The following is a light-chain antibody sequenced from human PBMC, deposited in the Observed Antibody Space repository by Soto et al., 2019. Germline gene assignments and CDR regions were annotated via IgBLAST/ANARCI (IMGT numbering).Light chain of an antibody. Sequence: QPVLTQSPSASASLGASVKLTCTLNSGHSSYAIAWHQQQPEKGPRYLMKVNGDGSHNKGDGIPDRFSGSSSGAERYLSISSLQSDDEADYYCQTWGTGIRVFGGGTQLTVL. J-gene: IGLJ2*01. V-gene: IGLV4-69*01. CDR2: VNGDGSH. CDR3: QTWGTGIRV. CDR1: SGHSSYA.